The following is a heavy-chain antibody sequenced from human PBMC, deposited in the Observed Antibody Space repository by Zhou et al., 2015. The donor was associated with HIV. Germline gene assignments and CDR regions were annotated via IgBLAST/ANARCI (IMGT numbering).Heavy chain of an antibody. Sequence: QVQLVQSGAEVKKPGASVKVSCKASGYTFTGYYMHWVRQAPGQGLEWMGWINPNSGNTGYAQKFQGRVTMTRNTSISTAYMELSSLRSEDTAVYYCARTNRRDYVYYWGQGTLVTVSS. V-gene: IGHV1-8*02. CDR2: INPNSGNT. CDR3: ARTNRRDYVYY. D-gene: IGHD4-17*01. CDR1: GYTFTGYY. J-gene: IGHJ4*02.